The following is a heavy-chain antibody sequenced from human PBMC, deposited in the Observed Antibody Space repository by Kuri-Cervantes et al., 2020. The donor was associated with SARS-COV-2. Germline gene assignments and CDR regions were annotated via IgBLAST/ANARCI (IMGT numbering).Heavy chain of an antibody. D-gene: IGHD3-10*01. CDR1: GGTFSSYT. Sequence: SVKVSCKASGGTFSSYTISWVRQAPGQGLEWMGGIIPIFGTANYAQKLQGRVTMTTDTSTSTAYMELRSLRSDDTAVYYCARERILWFGEPTHFDYWGQGTLVTVSS. CDR3: ARERILWFGEPTHFDY. CDR2: IIPIFGTA. J-gene: IGHJ4*02. V-gene: IGHV1-69*05.